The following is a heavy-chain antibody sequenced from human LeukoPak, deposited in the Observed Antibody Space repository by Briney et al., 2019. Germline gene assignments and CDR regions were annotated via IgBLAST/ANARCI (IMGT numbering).Heavy chain of an antibody. V-gene: IGHV1-69*13. D-gene: IGHD3-10*01. Sequence: ASVKVSCKASGYTFTGYYMHWVRQAPGQGLEWMGGIIPIFGTANYAQKFQGRVTITADESTSTAYMELSSLRSEDTAVYYCARDGWFGTSFDYWGQGTLVTVSS. J-gene: IGHJ4*02. CDR1: GYTFTGYY. CDR2: IIPIFGTA. CDR3: ARDGWFGTSFDY.